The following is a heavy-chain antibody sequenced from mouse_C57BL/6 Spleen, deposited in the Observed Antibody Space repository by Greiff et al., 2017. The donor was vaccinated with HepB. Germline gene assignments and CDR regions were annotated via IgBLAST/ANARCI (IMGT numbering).Heavy chain of an antibody. V-gene: IGHV3-6*01. CDR3: AREGTAQATSWFAY. D-gene: IGHD3-2*02. Sequence: VQLQQSGPGLVKPSQSLSLTCSVTGYSITSGYYWNWIRQFPGNKLEWMGYISYDGSNNYNPSLKNRISITRDTSKNQFFLKLNSVTTEDTATYYCAREGTAQATSWFAYWGQGTLVTVSA. CDR1: GYSITSGYY. CDR2: ISYDGSN. J-gene: IGHJ3*01.